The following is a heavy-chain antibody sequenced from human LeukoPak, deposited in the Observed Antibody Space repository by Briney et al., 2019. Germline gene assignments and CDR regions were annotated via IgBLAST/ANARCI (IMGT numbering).Heavy chain of an antibody. D-gene: IGHD6-19*01. V-gene: IGHV1-18*01. CDR2: ISAYNGNT. CDR1: GYTFTSYG. CDR3: AMITPGYSSGWYDSGAFDY. J-gene: IGHJ4*02. Sequence: ASVKVSCKASGYTFTSYGISWVRQAPGQGLEWMGWISAYNGNTNYAQKLQGRVTMTTDTSTSTAYMELRSLRSDDTAVYYCAMITPGYSSGWYDSGAFDYWGQGTLVTVPS.